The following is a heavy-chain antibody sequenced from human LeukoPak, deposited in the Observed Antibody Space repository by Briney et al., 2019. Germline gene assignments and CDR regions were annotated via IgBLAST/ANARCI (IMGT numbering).Heavy chain of an antibody. J-gene: IGHJ4*02. Sequence: HAGGSPRLSCAASGFTFSSYAMSWVRQAPGKGLEWVSAISGSGGSTYYADSVKGRFTISRDNSKNTLYLQMNSLRAEDTAVYYCAKDFRTGYNYFDYWGQGTLVTVSS. V-gene: IGHV3-23*01. CDR1: GFTFSSYA. CDR3: AKDFRTGYNYFDY. CDR2: ISGSGGST. D-gene: IGHD3/OR15-3a*01.